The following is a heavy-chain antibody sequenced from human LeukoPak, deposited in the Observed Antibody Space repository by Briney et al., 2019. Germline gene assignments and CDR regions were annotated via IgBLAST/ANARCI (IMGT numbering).Heavy chain of an antibody. V-gene: IGHV1-2*04. CDR3: ARERIAVAGTTYYYYYGMDV. Sequence: GASVKVSCKASGYTFTGYYMHWVRQAPGQGLEWMGWISPNSGGTNYAQKFQGWVTMTRDTSISTAYMELSRLRSDDTAVYYCARERIAVAGTTYYYYYGMDVWGQGTTVTVSS. J-gene: IGHJ6*02. CDR1: GYTFTGYY. D-gene: IGHD6-19*01. CDR2: ISPNSGGT.